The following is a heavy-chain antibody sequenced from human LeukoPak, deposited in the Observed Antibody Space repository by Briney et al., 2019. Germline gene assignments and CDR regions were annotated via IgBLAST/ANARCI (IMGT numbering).Heavy chain of an antibody. CDR1: GFIFSTYS. CDR3: ARDDHYNYYYMDV. V-gene: IGHV3-48*01. CDR2: ISSSSSTV. Sequence: GGSLRLSCAASGFIFSTYSMNWVRQAPGKGLEWVSYISSSSSTVYYADSVKGRFTISRDNAENSLYLQMNSLGAEDSAVYYCARDDHYNYYYMDVWGKGTTVTVSS. J-gene: IGHJ6*03.